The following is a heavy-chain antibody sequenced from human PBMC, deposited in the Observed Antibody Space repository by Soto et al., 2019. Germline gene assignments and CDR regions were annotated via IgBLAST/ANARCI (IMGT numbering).Heavy chain of an antibody. CDR1: GGSISGNSYY. V-gene: IGHV4-39*01. D-gene: IGHD3-10*01. CDR3: ARRPRVGCGEFGFAYYNDMDF. Sequence: SETLSLTCTVSGGSISGNSYYWAWIRQPPGKGLEWIGNIYYSGSTYYNPSLKSRVTISVDTSKNQFSLKLSSVTAADTAVYYCARRPRVGCGEFGFAYYNDMDFWGQGRTGTVTS. CDR2: IYYSGST. J-gene: IGHJ6*02.